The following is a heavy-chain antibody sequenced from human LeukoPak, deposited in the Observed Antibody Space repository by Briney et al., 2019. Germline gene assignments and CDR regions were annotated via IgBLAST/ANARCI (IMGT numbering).Heavy chain of an antibody. J-gene: IGHJ5*02. CDR1: GFTFSSYA. CDR3: VKTGRRYCSSTSCYKQDWFDP. Sequence: GGSLRLSCAASGFTFSSYAMSWVRQAPGKGLEWVSAISGSGGSTYYADSVKGRFTISRDNSKNTLYLQMNSLRAEDTAVYYCVKTGRRYCSSTSCYKQDWFDPWGQGTLVTVSS. V-gene: IGHV3-23*01. D-gene: IGHD2-2*02. CDR2: ISGSGGST.